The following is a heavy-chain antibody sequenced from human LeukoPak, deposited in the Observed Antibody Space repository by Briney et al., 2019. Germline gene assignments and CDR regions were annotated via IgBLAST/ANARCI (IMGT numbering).Heavy chain of an antibody. J-gene: IGHJ4*02. CDR2: IYSGGST. D-gene: IGHD3-22*01. V-gene: IGHV3-53*01. CDR1: GFTVSSNY. CDR3: ARGMYYDSSGATDY. Sequence: PGGSLRLSCAASGFTVSSNYMSWVRQAPGKGLEWVSVIYSGGSTYYADSVKGRFTISRDNSKYTLYLQMNSLRAEDTVVYYCARGMYYDSSGATDYWGQGTLVTVSS.